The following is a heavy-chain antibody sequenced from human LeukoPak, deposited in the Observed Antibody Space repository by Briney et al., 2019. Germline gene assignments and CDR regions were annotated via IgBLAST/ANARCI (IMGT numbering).Heavy chain of an antibody. V-gene: IGHV1-18*04. CDR2: ISAYNGNT. CDR3: ASRNYGAYGY. J-gene: IGHJ4*02. D-gene: IGHD4-17*01. Sequence: ASVKVSCKASGYTFSGYYIHWVRQAPGQGLEWMGWISAYNGNTNYAQKLQGRVTMTTDTSTSTAYMELRSLRSDDTAVYYCASRNYGAYGYWGQGTLVTVSS. CDR1: GYTFSGYY.